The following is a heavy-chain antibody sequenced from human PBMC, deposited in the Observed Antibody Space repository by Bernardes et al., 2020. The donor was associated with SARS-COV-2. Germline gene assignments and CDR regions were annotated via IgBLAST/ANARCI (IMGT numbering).Heavy chain of an antibody. CDR1: GFTFSSYW. CDR3: AKVERSDYGDYAVGY. D-gene: IGHD4-17*01. V-gene: IGHV3-7*03. CDR2: INVDGSEK. Sequence: GGSLRLSCAASGFTFSSYWMSWVRQAPGKGLEWVAHINVDGSEKYSVDSVKGRFFISRDNAKKSLFLQMNSLRVEDTALYYCAKVERSDYGDYAVGYWGQGTLVTVSS. J-gene: IGHJ4*02.